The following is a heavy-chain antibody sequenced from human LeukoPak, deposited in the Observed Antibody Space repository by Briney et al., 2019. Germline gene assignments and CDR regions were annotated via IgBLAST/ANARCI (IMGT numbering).Heavy chain of an antibody. CDR2: MSSSSRDI. V-gene: IGHV3-21*01. Sequence: PGGCLRLSCAASGFTFSSYTMNWGRQAPGKGLEWVAAMSSSSRDIFYADSVKGRFTISRDNTQNSLSLQMNSLRAEDTAVYYCARDGYSYGHYYYYMDVWGKGTTVTVSS. D-gene: IGHD5-18*01. CDR1: GFTFSSYT. J-gene: IGHJ6*03. CDR3: ARDGYSYGHYYYYMDV.